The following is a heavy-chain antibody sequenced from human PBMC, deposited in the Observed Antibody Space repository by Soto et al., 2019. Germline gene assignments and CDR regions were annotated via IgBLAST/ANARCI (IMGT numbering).Heavy chain of an antibody. CDR1: GYTFTSYV. CDR2: IIAYNGNT. CDR3: ARDLRAAVFDF. D-gene: IGHD6-25*01. Sequence: ASVKVSCKASGYTFTSYVISWGRQAPGQGVEWMGWIIAYNGNTNYAQKLQGRVTVTTPASPGTAYMELRSLSSDDTAVYYCARDLRAAVFDFWGQGSLVNFPS. J-gene: IGHJ4*02. V-gene: IGHV1-18*01.